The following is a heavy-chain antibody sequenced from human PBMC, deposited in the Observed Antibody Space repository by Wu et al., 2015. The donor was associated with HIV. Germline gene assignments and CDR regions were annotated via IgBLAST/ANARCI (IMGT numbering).Heavy chain of an antibody. CDR1: GYIFSGYY. J-gene: IGHJ4*02. CDR3: ARLSRMSGHF. CDR2: INPNSGGT. V-gene: IGHV1-2*02. D-gene: IGHD2-15*01. Sequence: QVHLVQSGAEVKKPGASVKVSCRTSGYIFSGYYIHWVRQAPGQGLEWMGYINPNSGGTHFAQRFQDRVTMTRDTSVTTTYMELTSLKSDDTAVYYCARLSRMSGHFWGQGTLVTVSS.